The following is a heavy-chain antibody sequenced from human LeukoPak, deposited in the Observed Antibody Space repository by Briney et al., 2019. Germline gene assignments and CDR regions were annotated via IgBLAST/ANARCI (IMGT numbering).Heavy chain of an antibody. CDR2: IYYSGST. Sequence: SQTLSLTCTVSGGSISSGGYYWSWIRQHPGKSLEWIGYIYYSGSTYYNPSLKSRVTISVDTSKNQFSLKLSSVTAADTAVYYCAREGYYDSSFDYWGQGTLVTVSS. CDR3: AREGYYDSSFDY. J-gene: IGHJ4*02. V-gene: IGHV4-31*03. D-gene: IGHD3-22*01. CDR1: GGSISSGGYY.